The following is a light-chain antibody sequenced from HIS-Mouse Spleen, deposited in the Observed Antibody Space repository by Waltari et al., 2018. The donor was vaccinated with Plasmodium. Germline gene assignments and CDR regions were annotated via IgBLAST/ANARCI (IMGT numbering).Light chain of an antibody. CDR2: DAS. CDR1: LDISNY. CDR3: QQYDNLPLT. J-gene: IGKJ4*01. V-gene: IGKV1-33*01. Sequence: DIQMTQSPSSLSASVGDRVTITCQASLDISNYFNWYQQKPGKAPKLLIYDASNLETGVPARFSGSGSGKDFTFSISSLQPEDIATYYCQQYDNLPLTFGGGTKVEIK.